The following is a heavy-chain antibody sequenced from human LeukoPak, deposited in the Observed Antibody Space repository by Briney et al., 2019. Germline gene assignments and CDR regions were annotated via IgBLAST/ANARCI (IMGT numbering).Heavy chain of an antibody. CDR2: IYTSGST. J-gene: IGHJ6*02. V-gene: IGHV4-4*07. Sequence: PSETLSLTCTVSGGSISGYYWNWIRQPPGKGLEWIGRIYTSGSTNYNPSLKSRVTMSVDTSKNQFSLKLSSVTAADTAVYYCARNEGYYYYGMDVWGQGTTVTVSS. CDR3: ARNEGYYYYGMDV. CDR1: GGSISGYY. D-gene: IGHD1-1*01.